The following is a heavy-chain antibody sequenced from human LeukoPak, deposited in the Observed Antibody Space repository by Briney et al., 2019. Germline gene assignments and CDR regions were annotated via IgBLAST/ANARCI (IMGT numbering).Heavy chain of an antibody. CDR1: GFTFSDYY. J-gene: IGHJ4*02. D-gene: IGHD3-10*01. V-gene: IGHV3-11*06. CDR3: ARKARGVFTPMDY. CDR2: ISSSSSYT. Sequence: AGGSLRLSCAASGFTFSDYYMSWIRQAPGNGLEWVSYISSSSSYTNYADSVKGRFTISRDNAKNSLYLQMNSLRAEDTAVYYCARKARGVFTPMDYWGQGTLVTVSS.